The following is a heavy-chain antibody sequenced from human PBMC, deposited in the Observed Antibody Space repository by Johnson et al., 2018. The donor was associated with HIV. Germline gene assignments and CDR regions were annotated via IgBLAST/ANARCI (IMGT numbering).Heavy chain of an antibody. D-gene: IGHD7-27*01. Sequence: QLVESGGVVVQPGGSLRLSCAASGFTFDDYAMHWVRQAPGKGLEWVSLINWDGDSTYCADSVKGRFTISRDNSNKTVYLQMNSLGPEDTAVYYCAKDLGTGDDAFDIWGQGTMVTVSS. CDR1: GFTFDDYA. CDR2: INWDGDST. CDR3: AKDLGTGDDAFDI. J-gene: IGHJ3*02. V-gene: IGHV3-43D*03.